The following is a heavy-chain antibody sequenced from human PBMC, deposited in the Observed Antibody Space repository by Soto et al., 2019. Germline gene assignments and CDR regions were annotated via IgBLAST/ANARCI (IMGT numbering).Heavy chain of an antibody. J-gene: IGHJ4*02. D-gene: IGHD6-13*01. CDR2: ISAYNGNT. CDR1: GYTFTSYG. V-gene: IGHV1-18*01. Sequence: QVQLVQSGAEVKKPGASVKVSCKASGYTFTSYGISWVRQAPGQGLEWMGWISAYNGNTNYAQKLQGRVTMTTDTSTCTASMELSSLRSDDTAVYYCARDLALFIAAAGPQGDYWGQGTLVTVSS. CDR3: ARDLALFIAAAGPQGDY.